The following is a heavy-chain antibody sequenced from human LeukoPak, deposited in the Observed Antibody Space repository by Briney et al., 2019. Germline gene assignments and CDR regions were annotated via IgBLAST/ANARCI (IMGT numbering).Heavy chain of an antibody. V-gene: IGHV4-59*01. CDR2: IYYSGST. Sequence: SETLSLTCTVSGGSFNSYYWSWIRQPPGKGLEWIGYIYYSGSTNYNPSLKSRVTISVDTSKNQFSLKLSSVTAADTAVYYCARAWGDYDFWSGYYAPGPYYYGMDVWGQGTTVTVSS. D-gene: IGHD3-3*01. J-gene: IGHJ6*02. CDR3: ARAWGDYDFWSGYYAPGPYYYGMDV. CDR1: GGSFNSYY.